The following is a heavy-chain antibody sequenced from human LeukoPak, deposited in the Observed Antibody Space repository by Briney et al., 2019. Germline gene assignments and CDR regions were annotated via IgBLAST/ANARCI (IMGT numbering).Heavy chain of an antibody. Sequence: ASVTVSCTASGYTFTGYFLHWVRQAPGQGLEWMGWINPNSGGTTFAQKFQGRVTMTRDTSISTAYMELRSLRSDDTAVYYCARDAGDYGDYYYYGMDVWGQGTTVTVSS. CDR3: ARDAGDYGDYYYYGMDV. J-gene: IGHJ6*02. D-gene: IGHD4-17*01. V-gene: IGHV1-2*02. CDR1: GYTFTGYF. CDR2: INPNSGGT.